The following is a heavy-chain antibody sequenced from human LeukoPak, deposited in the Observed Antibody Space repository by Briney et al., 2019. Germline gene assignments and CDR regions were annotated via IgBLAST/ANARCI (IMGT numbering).Heavy chain of an antibody. J-gene: IGHJ6*03. CDR1: GFTFDDYG. Sequence: PGGSPRLSCAASGFTFDDYGMSWVRQAPGKGLEWVSGINWNGGSTGYADSVKGRFTISRDNAKNSLYLQMNSLRAEDTALYHCARDVYSYGSFYYYYYMDVWGKGTTVTISS. CDR3: ARDVYSYGSFYYYYYMDV. D-gene: IGHD5-18*01. V-gene: IGHV3-20*01. CDR2: INWNGGST.